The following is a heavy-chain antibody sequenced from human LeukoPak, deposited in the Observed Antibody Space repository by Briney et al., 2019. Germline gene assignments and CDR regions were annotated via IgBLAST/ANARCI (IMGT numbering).Heavy chain of an antibody. V-gene: IGHV1-8*01. CDR2: MNPNSGNT. CDR1: GYTFTSYD. J-gene: IGHJ6*03. CDR3: ARAMRSRRQLLFTYYYYYYMDV. D-gene: IGHD2-2*01. Sequence: GASVKVSCKASGYTFTSYDINWVRQATGQGLEWMGWMNPNSGNTGYAQKFQGRVTMTRNTSISTAYMELSSLRSEDTAVYYCARAMRSRRQLLFTYYYYYYMDVWGKGTTVTVSS.